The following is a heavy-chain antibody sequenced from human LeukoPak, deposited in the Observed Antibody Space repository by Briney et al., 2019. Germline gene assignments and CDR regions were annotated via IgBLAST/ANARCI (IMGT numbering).Heavy chain of an antibody. J-gene: IGHJ4*02. Sequence: ASVKVSCKASGYTFTGYYMHWVPQAPGQGLEWMGWINPNSGGTNYAQKSQGRVTMTRDTSISTAYMELSRLRSGDTAVYYCHLGYDQETYDYWGQGTLVTVSS. CDR3: HLGYDQETYDY. CDR2: INPNSGGT. D-gene: IGHD3-16*01. V-gene: IGHV1-2*02. CDR1: GYTFTGYY.